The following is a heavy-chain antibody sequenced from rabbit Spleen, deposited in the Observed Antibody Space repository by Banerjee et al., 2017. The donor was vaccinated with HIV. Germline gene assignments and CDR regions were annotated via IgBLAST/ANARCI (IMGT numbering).Heavy chain of an antibody. CDR3: ARGSGGGVDGWNFGW. CDR2: IYVGSGGGT. D-gene: IGHD4-1*01. Sequence: QEQLEESGGDLVKPEGSLTLTCTASGFSFNYSYWICWVRQAPGKGLEWIACIYVGSGGGTKYATWAKGRFTISKTSSTTVTLQMTSLTVADTATYFCARGSGGGVDGWNFGWWGPGTLVTVS. J-gene: IGHJ4*01. V-gene: IGHV1S45*01. CDR1: GFSFNYSYW.